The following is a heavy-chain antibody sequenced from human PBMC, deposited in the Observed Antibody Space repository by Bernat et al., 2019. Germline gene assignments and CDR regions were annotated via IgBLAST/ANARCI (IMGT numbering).Heavy chain of an antibody. Sequence: EVQLVESGGGLVKPGGSLRLSCAASGFTFSSYSMNWVRQAPGKGLEWVSSISSSSSYIYYADSVKGRFTISRDNAKNSLYLLMNSLRAEDTAVYYCARGRDYGWGSYRTFDYWGQGTLVTVSS. D-gene: IGHD3-16*01. CDR3: ARGRDYGWGSYRTFDY. CDR2: ISSSSSYI. V-gene: IGHV3-21*01. J-gene: IGHJ4*02. CDR1: GFTFSSYS.